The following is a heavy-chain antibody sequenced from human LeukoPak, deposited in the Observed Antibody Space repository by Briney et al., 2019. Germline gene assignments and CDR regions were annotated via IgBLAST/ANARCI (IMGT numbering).Heavy chain of an antibody. CDR1: GFTFSDYS. Sequence: PGGSLRLSCAASGFTFSDYSMDWVRQAPGKGLEWLSYITSSSSVIYYADSVKGRFTVSRDNAMNSLYLQMNSLRAEDTAVYYCTRDLMDYDVSTGLHHYYMDVWGQGTTVTVSS. CDR3: TRDLMDYDVSTGLHHYYMDV. J-gene: IGHJ6*02. D-gene: IGHD3-9*01. CDR2: ITSSSSVI. V-gene: IGHV3-48*01.